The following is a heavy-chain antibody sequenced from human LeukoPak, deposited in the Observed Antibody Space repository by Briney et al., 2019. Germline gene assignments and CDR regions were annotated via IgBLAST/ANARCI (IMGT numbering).Heavy chain of an antibody. CDR3: FAGGNPSTSLEYYFDY. D-gene: IGHD2-2*01. CDR2: ISYDGSNK. Sequence: GGSLRLSCAASGFTFSSYAMHWVRQAPGKGLEWVAVISYDGSNKYYADSVKGRFTISRDNSKNTLYLQMNSLRAEDTAVYYCFAGGNPSTSLEYYFDYWGQGTLVTVSS. CDR1: GFTFSSYA. J-gene: IGHJ4*02. V-gene: IGHV3-30-3*01.